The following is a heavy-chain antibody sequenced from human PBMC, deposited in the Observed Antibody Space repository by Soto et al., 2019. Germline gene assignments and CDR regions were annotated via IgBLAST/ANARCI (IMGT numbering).Heavy chain of an antibody. V-gene: IGHV3-23*01. CDR2: ISKSGDST. D-gene: IGHD3-10*01. CDR3: AKGSFGFDY. Sequence: EVQLLESGGGLVQPGGSLSLSGAASGVTFTSYAMTWVRQVPGEGLHWFSSISKSGDSTYYADSVKGRFTTSRDNSKNTLYLQMNSMRAEDTAIYYCAKGSFGFDYWGQGTLVTVSS. J-gene: IGHJ4*02. CDR1: GVTFTSYA.